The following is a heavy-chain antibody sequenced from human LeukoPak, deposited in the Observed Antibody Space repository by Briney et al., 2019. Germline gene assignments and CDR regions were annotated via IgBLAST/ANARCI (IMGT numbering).Heavy chain of an antibody. CDR2: IYYSGEKT. V-gene: IGHV4-59*01. J-gene: IGHJ6*02. Sequence: SETLSLTCTVSGGSISGYYWSWIRQPPGKGLEWITYIYYSGEKTNYNPSLKSRVTVSVDSSKNQFSLKLTSVIAADTAIYYCARSLTGTGPTMDVWGQGTTVTVS. CDR1: GGSISGYY. D-gene: IGHD1-20*01. CDR3: ARSLTGTGPTMDV.